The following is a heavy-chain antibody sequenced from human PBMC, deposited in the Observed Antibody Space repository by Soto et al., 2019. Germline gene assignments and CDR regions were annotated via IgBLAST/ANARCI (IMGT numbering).Heavy chain of an antibody. CDR1: GGSISGYF. D-gene: IGHD1-1*01. J-gene: IGHJ4*02. CDR2: MSYSGST. V-gene: IGHV4-59*01. CDR3: ARAGTTIVPLAQ. Sequence: SETLSLTCTVSGGSISGYFWNWIRQPPGKGLEWIGYMSYSGSTNYNPSLTSRVTISVDTSKNQFSLKLSSVTAADTAVYYCARAGTTIVPLAQWGQGTLVT.